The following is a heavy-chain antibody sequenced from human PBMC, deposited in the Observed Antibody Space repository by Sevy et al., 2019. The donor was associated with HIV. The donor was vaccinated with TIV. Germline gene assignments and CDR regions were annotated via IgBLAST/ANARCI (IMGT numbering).Heavy chain of an antibody. CDR1: GFTFSDYY. D-gene: IGHD6-6*01. J-gene: IGHJ6*02. Sequence: GGSLRLSCAASGFTFSDYYMSWIRQAPGKGLEWVSYISSSGSTIYYADSVKGRFTTSRDNAKNSLYLQMNSLRAEDTAVDYCGRPNGGIAARSSYYGMDVWGQGTTVTVSS. CDR2: ISSSGSTI. V-gene: IGHV3-11*01. CDR3: GRPNGGIAARSSYYGMDV.